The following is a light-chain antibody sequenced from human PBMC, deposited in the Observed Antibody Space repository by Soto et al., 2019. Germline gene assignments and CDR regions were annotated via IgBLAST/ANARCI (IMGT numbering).Light chain of an antibody. CDR3: QQYGSSPRT. Sequence: EIVLTQSPGTLSLSPGERATLSCRASQSVSSSYLAWYQQKHGQAPRLLIYGASSRATGIPDRFSGSGSGTDFTLTSSRLEAEDVALYYCQQYGSSPRTFGEGTKVEIK. CDR1: QSVSSSY. CDR2: GAS. J-gene: IGKJ1*01. V-gene: IGKV3-20*01.